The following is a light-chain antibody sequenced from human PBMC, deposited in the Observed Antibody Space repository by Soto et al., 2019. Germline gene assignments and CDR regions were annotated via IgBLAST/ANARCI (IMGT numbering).Light chain of an antibody. CDR2: HSN. J-gene: IGLJ2*01. Sequence: QSVLTQPPSASGTPGQRVTISCSGSSSNIGSSTVNWYQQLPGTAPKLLIYHSNQRPSGAPDRFSGSKSGTSASLAISGLQSEDETHYYCATWDGSLNGVVFGGGTKVTVL. CDR1: SSNIGSST. CDR3: ATWDGSLNGVV. V-gene: IGLV1-44*01.